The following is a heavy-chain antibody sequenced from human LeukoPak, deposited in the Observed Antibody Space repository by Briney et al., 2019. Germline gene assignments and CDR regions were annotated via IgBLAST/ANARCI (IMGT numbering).Heavy chain of an antibody. Sequence: TGGSLTLSCAASGFTVSSNYMSWVRQAPGEGLGWVSVLYSDGSTYYADSVKGRFTISRDNSKNTLYLQMHSPRAEDTAVYYCASGTTMVQGVIFAYWGQGTLVTVSS. V-gene: IGHV3-53*01. CDR1: GFTVSSNY. CDR2: LYSDGST. J-gene: IGHJ4*02. CDR3: ASGTTMVQGVIFAY. D-gene: IGHD3-10*01.